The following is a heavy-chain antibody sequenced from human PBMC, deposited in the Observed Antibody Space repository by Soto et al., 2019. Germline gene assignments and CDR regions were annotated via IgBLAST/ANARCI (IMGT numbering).Heavy chain of an antibody. D-gene: IGHD6-19*01. CDR3: ARTVSAVAGPPYYYSGMDV. V-gene: IGHV2-70*01. J-gene: IGHJ6*02. CDR1: GFSLITSGMC. CDR2: IDWDDDK. Sequence: SGRTLVNPTQTLTLTCTFSGFSLITSGMCVSWIRQPPGKALEWLALIDWDDDKYYSTSLKTRLTISKDTSKNQVVLTMTNMDPVDTATYYCARTVSAVAGPPYYYSGMDVWGQGTTVTVSS.